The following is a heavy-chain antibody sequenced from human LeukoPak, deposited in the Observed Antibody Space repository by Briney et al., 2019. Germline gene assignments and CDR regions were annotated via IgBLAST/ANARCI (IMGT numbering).Heavy chain of an antibody. CDR3: ARDAESGYDSDYYYYYGMDV. V-gene: IGHV3-48*03. J-gene: IGHJ6*02. Sequence: GGSLRLSCAASGFTFSSYEMNWVRQAPGKGLEWVSYISSGGSTIYYADSVKGRFTISRDNAKNSLYLQMNSLRAEDTAVYYCARDAESGYDSDYYYYYGMDVWGQGTTVTVSS. D-gene: IGHD5-12*01. CDR2: ISSGGSTI. CDR1: GFTFSSYE.